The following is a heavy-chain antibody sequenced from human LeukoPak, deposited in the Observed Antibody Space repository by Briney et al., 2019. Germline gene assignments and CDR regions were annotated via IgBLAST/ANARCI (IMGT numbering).Heavy chain of an antibody. CDR3: ARAGFTIFGVVIYYYYYYMDV. D-gene: IGHD3-3*01. CDR1: GYTFTSYG. V-gene: IGHV1-18*01. Sequence: GASVKVSCKASGYTFTSYGISWVRQAPGQGLEWMGWISAYNGNTNYAQKLQGRVTMTTDTSTSTAYMELRSLRSDDTAVYYCARAGFTIFGVVIYYYYYYMDVWGKGTTVTVSS. CDR2: ISAYNGNT. J-gene: IGHJ6*03.